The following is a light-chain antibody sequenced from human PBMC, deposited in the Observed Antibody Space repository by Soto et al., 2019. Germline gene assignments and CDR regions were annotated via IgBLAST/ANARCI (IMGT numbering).Light chain of an antibody. J-gene: IGKJ1*01. V-gene: IGKV1-5*03. CDR2: KAS. CDR3: QQDTTSFT. CDR1: QSIGTS. Sequence: DIQMTKAPSTLSASVGDRVTKTCRAGQSIGTSLAWYQQNPGKAPKLLIYKASSLESGVPSRFSGSGSGTERTLTILSLQADDFATYYCQQDTTSFTFGQGTKLEIK.